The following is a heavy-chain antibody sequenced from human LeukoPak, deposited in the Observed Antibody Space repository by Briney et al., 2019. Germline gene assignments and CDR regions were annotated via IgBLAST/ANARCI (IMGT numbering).Heavy chain of an antibody. CDR3: ARDQGPEMATILIDAFDI. J-gene: IGHJ3*02. CDR1: GYTFTSYA. Sequence: GASVKVSCKASGYTFTSYAMHWVRQAPGQRLEWMGWINAGNGNTKYSQKFQGRVTITRDTSASTAYMELSSLRSEDTAVYYCARDQGPEMATILIDAFDIWGQGTMVTVS. V-gene: IGHV1-3*01. D-gene: IGHD5-24*01. CDR2: INAGNGNT.